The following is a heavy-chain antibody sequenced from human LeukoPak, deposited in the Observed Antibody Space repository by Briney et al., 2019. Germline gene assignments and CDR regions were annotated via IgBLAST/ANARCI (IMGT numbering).Heavy chain of an antibody. V-gene: IGHV3-53*01. CDR3: TRDSCAGASCYSDY. Sequence: SGGSLRLSCAASGFIVNSNYMSWVRLAPGKGLEWVSVIYSGGTTYYADSVKGRFTISRDNSKNTLYLQMNSLRAEDTALYYCTRDSCAGASCYSDYWGQGTLVTVSS. CDR1: GFIVNSNY. CDR2: IYSGGTT. J-gene: IGHJ4*02. D-gene: IGHD2-21*01.